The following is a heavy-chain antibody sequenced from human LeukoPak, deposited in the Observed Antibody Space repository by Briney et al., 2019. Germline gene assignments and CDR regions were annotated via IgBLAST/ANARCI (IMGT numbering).Heavy chain of an antibody. D-gene: IGHD3-22*01. CDR1: GFTFSSQG. CDR2: IWYDGGNK. J-gene: IGHJ4*02. CDR3: ARGYDTSGYYHDY. Sequence: GGSLRLSCAASGFTFSSQGMHWVRQAPGKGLEWVALIWYDGGNKYYADSAKGRFTISRDNSKNTLYLLMNSLRAEDTAVYYCARGYDTSGYYHDYWGQGTLVTVSS. V-gene: IGHV3-33*01.